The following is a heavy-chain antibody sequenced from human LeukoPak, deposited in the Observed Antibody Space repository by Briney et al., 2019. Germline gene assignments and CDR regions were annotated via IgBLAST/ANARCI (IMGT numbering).Heavy chain of an antibody. Sequence: SETPSLTCGVYGGSFSGYYWSWIRQPPGKGLEWIGEINHSGSTNYNPSLKSRVTISVDTSKNQFSLKLNSVTAADTAVYYCASSLRIPVASWGQGTLVTVSS. CDR3: ASSLRIPVAS. D-gene: IGHD6-19*01. CDR1: GGSFSGYY. CDR2: INHSGST. V-gene: IGHV4-34*01. J-gene: IGHJ5*02.